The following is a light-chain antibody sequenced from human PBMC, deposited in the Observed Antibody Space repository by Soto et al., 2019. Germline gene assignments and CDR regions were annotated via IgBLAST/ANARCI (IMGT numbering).Light chain of an antibody. CDR1: QSISSY. Sequence: DIQMTPSPSSLSASVVDRVTITCRASQSISSYLNWYQQKPGKAPKLLIYAASSLQSGVPSRFSGSGSGTDFTLTISSLQPEDFATYYCQKSYSTPWKFGQGTKVDIK. CDR3: QKSYSTPWK. CDR2: AAS. V-gene: IGKV1-39*01. J-gene: IGKJ1*01.